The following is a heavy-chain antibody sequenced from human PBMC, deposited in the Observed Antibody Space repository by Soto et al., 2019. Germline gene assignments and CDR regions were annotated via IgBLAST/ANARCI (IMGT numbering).Heavy chain of an antibody. CDR1: GGSISSYY. CDR2: IYYSGST. Sequence: SETLSLTCTVSGGSISSYYWSWSRQPPGKGLEWIGYIYYSGSTNYNPSLKSRVTISVDTSKNQFSLKLSSVTAADTAVYYCARVRTGEWLLDNYYRMDVWGQGTTAT. CDR3: ARVRTGEWLLDNYYRMDV. D-gene: IGHD3-3*01. J-gene: IGHJ6*01. V-gene: IGHV4-59*01.